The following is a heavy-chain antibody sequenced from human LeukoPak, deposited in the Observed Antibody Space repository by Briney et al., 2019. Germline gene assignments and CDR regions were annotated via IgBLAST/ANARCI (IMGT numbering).Heavy chain of an antibody. CDR1: GDSVSSYSAG. Sequence: SQTLSLTCAISGDSVSSYSAGWNWIRQSPSRGLEWLGRTYYRSKWYIDYAVSVKSRITINPDTSKNQFSLQLDSVTPEDTAVYYCTGGGLARGVTHWFAPWSQGTLVTVSS. CDR3: TGGGLARGVTHWFAP. V-gene: IGHV6-1*01. D-gene: IGHD3-10*01. CDR2: TYYRSKWYI. J-gene: IGHJ5*02.